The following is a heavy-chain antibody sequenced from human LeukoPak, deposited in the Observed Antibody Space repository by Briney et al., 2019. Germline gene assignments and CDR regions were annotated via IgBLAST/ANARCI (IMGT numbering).Heavy chain of an antibody. D-gene: IGHD1-26*01. CDR3: ARAVSGSFDY. Sequence: ASVKVSCKASGGTFSSYAISWVRQAPGQGLEWMGIINPSGGSTSYAQKFQGRVTMTRDTSTSTVYMELSSLRSEDTAVYYCARAVSGSFDYWGQGTLVTVSS. J-gene: IGHJ4*02. V-gene: IGHV1-46*01. CDR1: GGTFSSYA. CDR2: INPSGGST.